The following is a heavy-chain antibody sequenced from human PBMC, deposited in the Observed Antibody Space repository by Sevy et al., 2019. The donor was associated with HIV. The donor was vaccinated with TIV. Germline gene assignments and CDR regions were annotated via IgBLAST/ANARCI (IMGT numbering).Heavy chain of an antibody. J-gene: IGHJ5*02. CDR3: ATFGANFDPRFDP. D-gene: IGHD2-8*01. CDR2: AHYSGRP. V-gene: IGHV4-59*02. Sequence: SETLSLKCSVSGGSVSNHYWTWIRQSPGKGLEWLGYAHYSGRPEYNPSLNSRLTISLDMSKNQVSLHFDYVTAADTAIYYGATFGANFDPRFDPWGQGTLVTVSS. CDR1: GGSVSNHY.